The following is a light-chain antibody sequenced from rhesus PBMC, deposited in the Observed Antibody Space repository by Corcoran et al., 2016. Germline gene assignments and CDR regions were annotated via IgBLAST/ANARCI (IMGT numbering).Light chain of an antibody. V-gene: IGKV1-22*01. CDR2: KAS. CDR3: QQYSSRPLT. J-gene: IGKJ3*01. Sequence: DIQMTQSPSSLFASVGDTVTITCRASQGISSWLAWYQQKPGKAPMLLISKASRLQSGVPSRFSGGGSGTDFTLAISSMQSEGFATYYCQQYSSRPLTFGPGTKLDIK. CDR1: QGISSW.